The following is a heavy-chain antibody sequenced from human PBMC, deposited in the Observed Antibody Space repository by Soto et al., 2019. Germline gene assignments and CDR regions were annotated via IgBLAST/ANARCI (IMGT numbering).Heavy chain of an antibody. J-gene: IGHJ4*02. D-gene: IGHD3-10*01. CDR2: IDNDGSST. CDR3: VRDGFGEFI. CDR1: GFTFSNYW. Sequence: EVQLVESGGDLVQPGGSLRLSCAASGFTFSNYWMHWVRHAPGKGLVWVSRIDNDGSSTIYADSVKGRFTISRDNAKHTRYLQMDSLRFEDTAVYYCVRDGFGEFIWGQGTLVTVSS. V-gene: IGHV3-74*01.